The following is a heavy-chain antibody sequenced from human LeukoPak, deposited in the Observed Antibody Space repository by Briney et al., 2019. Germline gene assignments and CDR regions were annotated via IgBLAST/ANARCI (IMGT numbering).Heavy chain of an antibody. D-gene: IGHD5-24*01. V-gene: IGHV3-23*01. CDR2: ISGSGSGGST. CDR1: GFTFSSSA. CDR3: AKSGYNRFDY. Sequence: PGGSLRLSCAASGFTFSSSAMSWVRQAPGKGLGWVSSISGSGSGGSTYYADSVKGRFTISRDNSKNTLYLQMNSLRVEDTAVYYCAKSGYNRFDYWGQGTLVTVSS. J-gene: IGHJ4*02.